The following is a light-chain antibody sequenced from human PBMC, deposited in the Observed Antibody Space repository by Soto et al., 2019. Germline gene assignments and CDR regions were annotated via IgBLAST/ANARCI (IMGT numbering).Light chain of an antibody. J-gene: IGLJ2*01. CDR2: LDSDGSH. CDR3: QTWGTGIHLV. CDR1: SWHSSYA. V-gene: IGLV4-69*01. Sequence: QTVVTQSPSASASLGASVKLTCTLSSWHSSYAIAWHQQQPEKGPRYLMKLDSDGSHTKGDAIPDRFSGSSSGAERYLTISSLQSEDEADYYCQTWGTGIHLVFGGGTKLTVL.